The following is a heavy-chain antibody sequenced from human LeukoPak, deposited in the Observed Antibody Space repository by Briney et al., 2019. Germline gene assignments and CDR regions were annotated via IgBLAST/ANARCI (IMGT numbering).Heavy chain of an antibody. V-gene: IGHV4-38-2*02. D-gene: IGHD3-10*01. CDR2: IYQSETA. CDR1: GYSISSGYF. J-gene: IGHJ6*03. CDR3: AGGYSGTYPYYYYYMDV. Sequence: PSETLSLTCTVSGYSISSGYFWGWMRQPPGKGLEWIGSIYQSETAHYNPSLKSRVTISVDTSKNQFSLKLRSVMAADTAVYYCAGGYSGTYPYYYYYMDVWGKGTTVTISS.